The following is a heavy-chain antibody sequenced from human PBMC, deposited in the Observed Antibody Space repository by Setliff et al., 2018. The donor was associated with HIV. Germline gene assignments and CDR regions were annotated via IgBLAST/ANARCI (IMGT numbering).Heavy chain of an antibody. Sequence: ASVKVSCKASGYTFTSYDINWVRQATGQGLEWMGWMNPNSGNTGYAQKFQGRVTMTRNTSISTAYMELGSLRSEDTAVYYCARRGTGDYYYYYYMDVWGKGTTVTVSS. CDR2: MNPNSGNT. J-gene: IGHJ6*03. CDR3: ARRGTGDYYYYYYMDV. CDR1: GYTFTSYD. D-gene: IGHD7-27*01. V-gene: IGHV1-8*01.